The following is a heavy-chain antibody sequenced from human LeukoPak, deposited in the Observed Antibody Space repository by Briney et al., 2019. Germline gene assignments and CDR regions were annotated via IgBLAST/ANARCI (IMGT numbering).Heavy chain of an antibody. Sequence: GGSLRLSCAASGFTFSSYSMNWVRQAPGKGLEWVSSISSSSNFIYYADSVKGRFTISRDNAKNSLYLQMNSLRAEDTAVYYCARVISDYDASDIWGQGTMVTVSS. D-gene: IGHD4-17*01. CDR2: ISSSSNFI. J-gene: IGHJ3*02. CDR3: ARVISDYDASDI. V-gene: IGHV3-21*01. CDR1: GFTFSSYS.